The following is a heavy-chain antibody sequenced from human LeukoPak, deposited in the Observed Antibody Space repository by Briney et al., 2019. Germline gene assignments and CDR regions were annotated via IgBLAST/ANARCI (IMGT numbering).Heavy chain of an antibody. D-gene: IGHD3-22*01. CDR3: ARGVIVVVNQTPRFDY. J-gene: IGHJ4*02. CDR1: GGSFSGYY. CDR2: INHSGST. V-gene: IGHV4-34*01. Sequence: SETLSLTCAVYGGSFSGYYWSWIRQPPGKGLEWVGEINHSGSTNYNLSLKSRVTISVDTSKNQFSLKLSSVTAADTAVYYCARGVIVVVNQTPRFDYWGQGTLVTVSS.